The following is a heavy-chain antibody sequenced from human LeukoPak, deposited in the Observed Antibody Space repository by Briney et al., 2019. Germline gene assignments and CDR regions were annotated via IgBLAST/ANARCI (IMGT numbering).Heavy chain of an antibody. V-gene: IGHV4-4*02. D-gene: IGHD3-16*01. CDR2: IYHSGST. Sequence: SGTLSLTCAVSGGSISSSNWWSWVRQPPGKGLEWIGEIYHSGSTNYNPSLKSRVTISVDTSKNQFSLKLSSVTAADTAVYYCARETSQKGAHYMDVWGKGTTVTISS. CDR1: GGSISSSNW. CDR3: ARETSQKGAHYMDV. J-gene: IGHJ6*03.